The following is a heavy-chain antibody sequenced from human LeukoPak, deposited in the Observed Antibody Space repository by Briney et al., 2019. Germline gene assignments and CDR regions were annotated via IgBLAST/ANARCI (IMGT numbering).Heavy chain of an antibody. CDR3: ANIEEYYYGSGVINWFDP. Sequence: PGGSLRLSCLASGFTFSIYAMDWVRRAPGQGLKWVSAVGTGADTYYADSVKGRFTISRDNSKNTLYLQMNSLRAEDTAVYYCANIEEYYYGSGVINWFDPWGQGTLVTVSS. J-gene: IGHJ5*02. D-gene: IGHD3-10*01. CDR1: GFTFSIYA. V-gene: IGHV3-23*01. CDR2: VGTGADT.